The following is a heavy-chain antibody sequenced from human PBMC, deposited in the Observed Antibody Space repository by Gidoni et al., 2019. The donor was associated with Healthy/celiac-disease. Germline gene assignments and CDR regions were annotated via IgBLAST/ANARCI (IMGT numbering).Heavy chain of an antibody. V-gene: IGHV4-34*01. J-gene: IGHJ6*02. Sequence: QVQLQQWGAGLLKPSETLSLTCAAYGGSFSGYYWSWIRQPPGKGLEWIGEINHSGSTNYNPSLKSRVTISVDTSKNQFSLKLSSVTAADTAVYYCARGTGRSWYIGGGMDVWGQGTTVTVSS. CDR3: ARGTGRSWYIGGGMDV. D-gene: IGHD6-13*01. CDR1: GGSFSGYY. CDR2: INHSGST.